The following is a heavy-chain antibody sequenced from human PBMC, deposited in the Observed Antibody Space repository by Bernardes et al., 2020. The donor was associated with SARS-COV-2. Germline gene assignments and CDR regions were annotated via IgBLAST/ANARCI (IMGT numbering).Heavy chain of an antibody. CDR3: ARGSDPFIVVAGTDSLDY. CDR1: GYTFTSYY. J-gene: IGHJ4*01. D-gene: IGHD6-19*01. V-gene: IGHV1-46*01. CDR2: INPRGGST. Sequence: ASVKVSCKASGYTFTSYYIHWVRQAPGQGLQWLGIINPRGGSTRHAQKFLGRVTMTRDTSTSTVYLELNSLRSEDTAVYYCARGSDPFIVVAGTDSLDYWGHGSLVTVSS.